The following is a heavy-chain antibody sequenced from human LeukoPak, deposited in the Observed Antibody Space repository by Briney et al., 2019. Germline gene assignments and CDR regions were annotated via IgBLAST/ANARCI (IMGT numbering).Heavy chain of an antibody. CDR2: ISGSGGST. J-gene: IGHJ4*02. CDR1: GFTFSSYA. Sequence: PGGSLRLSCAASGFTFSSYAMSWVRQAPGKGLEWVSAISGSGGSTYYADSVKGRFTISRHNSKNTLYLQMNSLRAEDTAVYYCAAWGYSGYDQLDYWGQGTLVTVSS. V-gene: IGHV3-23*01. D-gene: IGHD5-12*01. CDR3: AAWGYSGYDQLDY.